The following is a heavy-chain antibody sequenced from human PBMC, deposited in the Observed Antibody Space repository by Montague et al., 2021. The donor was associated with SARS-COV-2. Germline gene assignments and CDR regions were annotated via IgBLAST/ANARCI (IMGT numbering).Heavy chain of an antibody. V-gene: IGHV4-34*01. CDR2: INHRGST. J-gene: IGHJ5*02. CDR1: GGSLSGYY. Sequence: SETLSLTCAVYGGSLSGYYCAWIRQTPAKGLEWIGEINHRGSTNYNPSLKSRLTISVGTSKKKFSLKLNFMTAADTAVYYCARGADYAFWSGFFEYKWFDPWGRGTPVTVSS. CDR3: ARGADYAFWSGFFEYKWFDP. D-gene: IGHD3-3*01.